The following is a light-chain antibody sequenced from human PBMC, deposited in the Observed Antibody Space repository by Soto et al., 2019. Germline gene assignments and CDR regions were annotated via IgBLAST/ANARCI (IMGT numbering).Light chain of an antibody. CDR3: QKSYRTPGT. V-gene: IGKV1-39*01. CDR2: AAS. CDR1: QSISSY. J-gene: IGKJ3*01. Sequence: DIQMTQSPSSLSASVGDRVTITCRASQSISSYLNWYQQKPGKAPKLLIYAASSLQSGVPSRFSGSGSGTAFTLTISSLQPEDFATYYCQKSYRTPGTFGRGTKVDIK.